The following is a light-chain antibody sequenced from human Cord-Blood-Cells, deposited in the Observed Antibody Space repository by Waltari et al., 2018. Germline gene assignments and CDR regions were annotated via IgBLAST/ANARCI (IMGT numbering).Light chain of an antibody. CDR2: EGS. CDR1: SSAVGCYNL. CDR3: CSYAGSSTWV. Sequence: QSALTQPASVAGSPGQSITISCTGTSSAVGCYNLFSWYPRHPGKAPKLMIYEGSKRPSGVSNRFSGSKSGNTASLTISGLQAEDEADYYCCSYAGSSTWVFGGGTKLTVL. V-gene: IGLV2-23*01. J-gene: IGLJ3*02.